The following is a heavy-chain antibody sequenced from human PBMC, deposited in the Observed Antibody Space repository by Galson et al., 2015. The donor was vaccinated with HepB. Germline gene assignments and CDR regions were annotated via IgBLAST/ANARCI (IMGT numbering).Heavy chain of an antibody. Sequence: QSGAEVKKPGESLKVSCKGSGYSFTSYWIGWVRQMPGKGLEWMGIIYPGDSDTRYSPSFQGQVTISADKSISTAYLQWSSLKASDTAMYYCARTVESGRGGWYREKHWGQGTLVTVSS. CDR1: GYSFTSYW. CDR2: IYPGDSDT. CDR3: ARTVESGRGGWYREKH. D-gene: IGHD6-19*01. J-gene: IGHJ4*02. V-gene: IGHV5-51*03.